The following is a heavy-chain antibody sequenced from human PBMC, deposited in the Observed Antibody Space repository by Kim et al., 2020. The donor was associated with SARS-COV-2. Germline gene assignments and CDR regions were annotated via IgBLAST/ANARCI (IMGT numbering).Heavy chain of an antibody. CDR1: GFTFSSYA. J-gene: IGHJ4*02. CDR2: ISYDGSNK. CDR3: ARPLYYYDSSGRHYYFDY. D-gene: IGHD3-22*01. Sequence: GGSLRLSCAASGFTFSSYAMHWVRQAPGKGLEWVAVISYDGSNKYYADSVKGRFTISRDNSKNTLYLQMNSLRAEDTAVYYCARPLYYYDSSGRHYYFDYWGQGTLVTVSS. V-gene: IGHV3-30*04.